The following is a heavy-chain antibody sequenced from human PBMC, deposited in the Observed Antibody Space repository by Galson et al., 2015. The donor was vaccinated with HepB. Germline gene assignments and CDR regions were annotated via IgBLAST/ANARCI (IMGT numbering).Heavy chain of an antibody. J-gene: IGHJ4*02. CDR2: ISYDGSNK. V-gene: IGHV3-30-3*01. D-gene: IGHD2-15*01. CDR3: ANSYHLDY. CDR1: GFTFSNYA. Sequence: SLRLSCAVSGFTFSNYAMHWVRQAPGKGLEWVALISYDGSNKYNADSVKGRFTISRDNSKNTLYLQMNSLRAEDTAVYYCANSYHLDYWGQGTLVTVSS.